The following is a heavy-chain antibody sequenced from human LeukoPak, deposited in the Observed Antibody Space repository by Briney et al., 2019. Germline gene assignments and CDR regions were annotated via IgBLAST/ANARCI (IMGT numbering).Heavy chain of an antibody. CDR2: IIPILGIA. CDR1: GGTFSSYA. J-gene: IGHJ4*02. Sequence: ASVKVSCKASGGTFSSYAISWVRQAPGQGLEWMGRIIPILGIANYAQKFQGRVTITADKSTSTAYMELSRLRSDDTAVYYCARDTSYSSGWYKDYWGQGTLVTVSS. D-gene: IGHD6-19*01. CDR3: ARDTSYSSGWYKDY. V-gene: IGHV1-69*04.